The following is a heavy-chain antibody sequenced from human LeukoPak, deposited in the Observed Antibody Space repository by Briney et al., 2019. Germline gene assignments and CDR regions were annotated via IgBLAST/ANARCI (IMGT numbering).Heavy chain of an antibody. CDR2: ISAYNGNT. Sequence: GASVKVSCKASGYTFTSYGISWVRQAPGQGLEWMGWISAYNGNTNYAQKLQGRVTMTTDTSTSTAYTELRSLRSDDTAVYYCFLIAAAGTPVNWFDPWGQGTLVTVSS. D-gene: IGHD6-13*01. J-gene: IGHJ5*02. CDR3: FLIAAAGTPVNWFDP. CDR1: GYTFTSYG. V-gene: IGHV1-18*01.